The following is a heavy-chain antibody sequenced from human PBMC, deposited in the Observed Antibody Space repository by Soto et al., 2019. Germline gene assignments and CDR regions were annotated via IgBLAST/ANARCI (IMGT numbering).Heavy chain of an antibody. CDR1: CYSISSGYY. V-gene: IGHV4-38-2*01. Sequence: SETLSLTCAVSCYSISSGYYWGWIRQPPGKGLEWLGTTYYGASSYYNPSLRSRITILLDASTNQLSLKLSSVTAADTAVYFCVRVAGSASWYETDSWGQGILVTVSS. J-gene: IGHJ4*02. CDR2: TYYGASS. D-gene: IGHD6-13*01. CDR3: VRVAGSASWYETDS.